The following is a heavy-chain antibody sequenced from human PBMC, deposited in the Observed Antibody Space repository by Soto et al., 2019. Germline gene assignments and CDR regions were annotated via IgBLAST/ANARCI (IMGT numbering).Heavy chain of an antibody. CDR3: ARYKYYYDSSGYPYWYFDL. V-gene: IGHV1-69*01. Sequence: QVQLVQSGAEVKKPGSSVKVSCKASGGTFSSYAISWVRQAPGQGLEWMGGIIPIFGTANYAQKFQGRVTITADESTSTAYMELSSLGSEDTAVYYCARYKYYYDSSGYPYWYFDLWGRGTLVTVSS. J-gene: IGHJ2*01. D-gene: IGHD3-22*01. CDR1: GGTFSSYA. CDR2: IIPIFGTA.